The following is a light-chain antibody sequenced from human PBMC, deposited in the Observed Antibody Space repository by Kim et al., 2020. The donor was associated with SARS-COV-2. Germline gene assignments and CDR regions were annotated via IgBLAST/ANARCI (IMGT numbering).Light chain of an antibody. J-gene: IGLJ1*01. V-gene: IGLV2-14*04. CDR1: SSDVGGYNY. CDR2: DVS. Sequence: GQSITISCTGTSSDVGGYNYVSWYQQHPGKAHKLMIYDVSKRPSGVANRFSGYKAGNTASLTISGLQAEDEADYYGSSYTSSSTYVFGTGTKVTVL. CDR3: SSYTSSSTYV.